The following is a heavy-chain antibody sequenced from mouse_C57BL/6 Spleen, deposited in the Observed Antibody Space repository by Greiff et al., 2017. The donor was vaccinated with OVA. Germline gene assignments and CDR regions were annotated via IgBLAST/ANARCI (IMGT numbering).Heavy chain of an antibody. CDR1: GYTFTSYW. Sequence: QVQLQQPGAELVKPGASVKMSCKASGYTFTSYWITWVKQRPGQGLEWIGDIYPGSGSTNYNEKFKSKATLTVDTSSSTAYMQLSSLTSEDSAVYYCARRNYGNYYAMDYWGQRTSVTVSS. J-gene: IGHJ4*01. V-gene: IGHV1-55*01. D-gene: IGHD2-1*01. CDR3: ARRNYGNYYAMDY. CDR2: IYPGSGST.